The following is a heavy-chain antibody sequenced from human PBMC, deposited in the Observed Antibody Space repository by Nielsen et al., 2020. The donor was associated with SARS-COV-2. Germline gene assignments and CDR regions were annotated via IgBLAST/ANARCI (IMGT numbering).Heavy chain of an antibody. D-gene: IGHD6-19*01. V-gene: IGHV3-53*01. CDR2: IYSDGST. CDR1: GFSVSSHD. Sequence: GESLKISCAASGFSVSSHDMNWVRQAPGKGLQWVSLIYSDGSTKYADSVKGRFTISRDNSRNTVYLQMNSLRPEDTAVYYCAREGAGSGWHEDYFDYWGQGTLVTVSS. J-gene: IGHJ4*02. CDR3: AREGAGSGWHEDYFDY.